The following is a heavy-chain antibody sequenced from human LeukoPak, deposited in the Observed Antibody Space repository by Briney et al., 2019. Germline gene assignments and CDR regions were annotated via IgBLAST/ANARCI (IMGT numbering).Heavy chain of an antibody. J-gene: IGHJ4*02. Sequence: GASVKVSCKASGYTFSDYYLHWVRQAPGQGLEYMGWINPNSGHTKYSQSFQGRVTMTRDTSISTAYMELSRLISDDTAVYYCARGDTMVRGLISDYWGQGTLATVSS. D-gene: IGHD3-10*01. CDR2: INPNSGHT. CDR3: ARGDTMVRGLISDY. V-gene: IGHV1-2*02. CDR1: GYTFSDYY.